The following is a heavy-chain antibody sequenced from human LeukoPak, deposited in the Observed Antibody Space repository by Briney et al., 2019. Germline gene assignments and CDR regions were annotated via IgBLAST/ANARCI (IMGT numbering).Heavy chain of an antibody. CDR2: ISGSGGST. D-gene: IGHD3-10*01. CDR1: GFTFSSYA. CDR3: AKDAGPRITMVRGVPTPDY. J-gene: IGHJ4*02. Sequence: GGSLRLSCAASGFTFSSYAMSWVRQAPGKGLEWVSAISGSGGSTYYADSVKGRFTISRDNSKNTLCLQMNSLRAEDTAVYYCAKDAGPRITMVRGVPTPDYWGQGTLVTVSS. V-gene: IGHV3-23*01.